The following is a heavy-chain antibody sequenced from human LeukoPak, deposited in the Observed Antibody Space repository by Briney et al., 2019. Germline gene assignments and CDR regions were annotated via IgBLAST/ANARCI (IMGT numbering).Heavy chain of an antibody. CDR1: GFTVSSNY. D-gene: IGHD5-24*01. V-gene: IGHV3-53*01. CDR3: ARDQERDGYNYYYYGMDV. CDR2: IYSGGST. Sequence: PGGSLRLSCAASGFTVSSNYMSWVRQAPGKGLEWVSVIYSGGSTYYADSVKGRFTISRDNSKNTLYLQMNSLRAEDTAVYYCARDQERDGYNYYYYGMDVWGQGTTVTVSS. J-gene: IGHJ6*02.